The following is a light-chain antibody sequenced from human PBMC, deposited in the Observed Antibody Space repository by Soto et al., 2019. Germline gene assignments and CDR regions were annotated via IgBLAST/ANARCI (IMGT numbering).Light chain of an antibody. Sequence: TLSASVGDRVTITCRASQSISTYLAWYQQKPGKAPKLLIYKASSLESGVPSRFSGSGFETEFTLTISSLQPDDFATYYCQQYYTYSRTFGQGTKVDIK. V-gene: IGKV1-5*03. CDR3: QQYYTYSRT. CDR2: KAS. J-gene: IGKJ1*01. CDR1: QSISTY.